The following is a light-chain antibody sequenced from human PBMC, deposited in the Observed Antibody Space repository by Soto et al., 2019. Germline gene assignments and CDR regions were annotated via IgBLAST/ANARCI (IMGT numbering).Light chain of an antibody. CDR3: QQYDSFLRT. Sequence: EIVLTQSPGTLSMSAGERATLSCRASQSVSSSYLAWYQQKPGQAPRLLIYGASRRATGIPDRFSGSGSGTDFTLTISSLEPEDFAVYYCQQYDSFLRTFGQGTKVEIK. J-gene: IGKJ1*01. V-gene: IGKV3-20*01. CDR2: GAS. CDR1: QSVSSSY.